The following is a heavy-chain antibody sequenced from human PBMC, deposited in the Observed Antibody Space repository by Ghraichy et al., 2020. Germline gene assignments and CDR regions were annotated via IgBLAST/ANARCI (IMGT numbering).Heavy chain of an antibody. CDR3: ARDLPYYDFWSGYASAFDI. J-gene: IGHJ3*02. CDR1: GQRSSNYG. V-gene: IGHV1-18*01. CDR2: ISVDNGHT. Sequence: ASVKVSCQASGQRSSNYGVIWVRQAPGQGLEWLGWISVDNGHTKYSQRFQDRVTVTMETSTGTIYMEMRSLRIDDTAVYFCARDLPYYDFWSGYASAFDIWGPGTLVTVS. D-gene: IGHD3-3*01.